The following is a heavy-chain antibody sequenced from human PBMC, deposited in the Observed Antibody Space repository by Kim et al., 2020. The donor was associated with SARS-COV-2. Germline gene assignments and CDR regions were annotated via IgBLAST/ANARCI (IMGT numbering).Heavy chain of an antibody. CDR2: INTNTGNP. V-gene: IGHV7-4-1*02. D-gene: IGHD2-15*01. CDR3: ARRYCSGGTCYSASFDY. Sequence: ASVKVSCKASGYTFTSYAINWVRQAPGQGLEWMGWINTNTGNPTYAQGFTGRFVFSLDTSVSTAYLQISSLKAEDTAVYYCARRYCSGGTCYSASFDYWGQGTLVTVSS. CDR1: GYTFTSYA. J-gene: IGHJ4*02.